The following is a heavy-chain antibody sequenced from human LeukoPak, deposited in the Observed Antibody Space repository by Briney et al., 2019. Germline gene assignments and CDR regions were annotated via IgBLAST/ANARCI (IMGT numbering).Heavy chain of an antibody. J-gene: IGHJ4*02. Sequence: GGSLRLSCAASGFTFTIYEMNWVRQAPGKGLEWVSYISSSGSTIYYADSVKGRFTISRDNAKNSLYLQMNSLRAEDTAVYYCARDVAGGSHWGQGTLVTVSS. CDR3: ARDVAGGSH. CDR1: GFTFTIYE. D-gene: IGHD6-19*01. CDR2: ISSSGSTI. V-gene: IGHV3-48*03.